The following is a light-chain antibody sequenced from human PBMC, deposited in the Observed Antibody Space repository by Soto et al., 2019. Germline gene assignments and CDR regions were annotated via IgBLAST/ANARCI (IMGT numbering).Light chain of an antibody. CDR1: QSVSSN. V-gene: IGKV3-15*01. CDR2: GAS. J-gene: IGKJ1*01. Sequence: EIVMTQSPATLSVSPGERATLSCRASQSVSSNLAWYQQKPGPAPRLLIYGASTRATGIPARFSGSGSGTEFTLTISSLQSEDFAVYYCQQYSNWPRTFGQGTKVEIK. CDR3: QQYSNWPRT.